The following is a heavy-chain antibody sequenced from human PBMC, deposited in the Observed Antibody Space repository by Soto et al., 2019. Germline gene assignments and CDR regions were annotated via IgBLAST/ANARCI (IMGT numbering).Heavy chain of an antibody. CDR1: GYTFTDYY. CDR2: INPKSGGT. Sequence: GASVKVSCKASGYTFTDYYIHWVRQAPGQGLEWMGWINPKSGGTSYAQKFQGRVTMARDTSITTAYVDLRGLRSDDTAVYYCATWYYDTSGHDAFDIWGQGTMVTVSS. D-gene: IGHD3-22*01. CDR3: ATWYYDTSGHDAFDI. J-gene: IGHJ3*02. V-gene: IGHV1-2*02.